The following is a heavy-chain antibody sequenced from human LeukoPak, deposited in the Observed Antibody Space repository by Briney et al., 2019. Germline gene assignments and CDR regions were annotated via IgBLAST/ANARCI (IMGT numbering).Heavy chain of an antibody. V-gene: IGHV3-23*01. Sequence: QSGGSLRLSCAASGFTFSSYAMSWVRQAPGKGLEWVSAITGSGGSTYNADSVKGRFTISRDNSKNTLYLQMNSLRSDDSAVYYCAKSVAASYYYMDVWGKGTTVTVSS. CDR3: AKSVAASYYYMDV. CDR1: GFTFSSYA. CDR2: ITGSGGST. D-gene: IGHD4-23*01. J-gene: IGHJ6*03.